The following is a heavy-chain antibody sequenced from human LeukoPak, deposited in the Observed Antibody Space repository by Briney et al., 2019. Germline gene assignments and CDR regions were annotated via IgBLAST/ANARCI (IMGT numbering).Heavy chain of an antibody. Sequence: SVKVSCKASGGTLSSYAISWVRQAPGQGLEWMGRIIPIFGTANYAQKFQGSVTITTDESTSTDYMELSSLRSEDTAVYYCARDVKTEMDLEYWGQGTLVTVSS. D-gene: IGHD5-24*01. CDR1: GGTLSSYA. CDR2: IIPIFGTA. CDR3: ARDVKTEMDLEY. J-gene: IGHJ4*02. V-gene: IGHV1-69*05.